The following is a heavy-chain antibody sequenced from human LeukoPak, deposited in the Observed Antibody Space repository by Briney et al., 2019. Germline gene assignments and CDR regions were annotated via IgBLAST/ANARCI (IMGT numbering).Heavy chain of an antibody. CDR2: FDPEDGET. CDR1: GYTLTELS. J-gene: IGHJ4*02. D-gene: IGHD3-10*01. Sequence: ASVKVSCKVSGYTLTELSMHWVRQAPGKGLEWMGGFDPEDGETFYAQKFQGRVTMTTDPSTTTAYMELWSLRSDDTAVYYCARSSHRDGDTFDYWGQGTLVTVSS. V-gene: IGHV1-24*01. CDR3: ARSSHRDGDTFDY.